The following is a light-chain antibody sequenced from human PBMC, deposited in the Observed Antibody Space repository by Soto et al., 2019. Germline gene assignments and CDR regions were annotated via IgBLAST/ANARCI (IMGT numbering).Light chain of an antibody. V-gene: IGKV1-5*01. CDR1: QSISSW. J-gene: IGKJ1*01. Sequence: DIQMTQSPSTLSSSVADRVTITCRASQSISSWLAWYQQKPGKAPKLLIYDASSLEGGVPSRFGGSGAGAEFTLTISSMQPDDFATYYCQQYNSYWTFGQGTKVDIK. CDR2: DAS. CDR3: QQYNSYWT.